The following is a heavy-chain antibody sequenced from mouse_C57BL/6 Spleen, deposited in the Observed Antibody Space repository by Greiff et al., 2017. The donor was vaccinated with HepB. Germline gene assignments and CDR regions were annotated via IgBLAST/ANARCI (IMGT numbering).Heavy chain of an antibody. CDR3: ARRRGYDYDEMDY. CDR2: IYPGSGST. Sequence: QVQLKQPGAELVKPGASVKMSCKASGYTFTSYWITWVKQRPGQGLEWIGDIYPGSGSTNYNEKFKSKATLTVDTSSSTAYMQLSSLTSEDSAVYYCARRRGYDYDEMDYWGQGTSVTVSS. D-gene: IGHD2-4*01. J-gene: IGHJ4*01. V-gene: IGHV1-55*01. CDR1: GYTFTSYW.